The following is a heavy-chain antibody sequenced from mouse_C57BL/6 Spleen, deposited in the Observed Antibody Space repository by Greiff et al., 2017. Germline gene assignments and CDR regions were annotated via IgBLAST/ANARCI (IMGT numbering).Heavy chain of an antibody. CDR2: IHPDSGST. Sequence: QVQLQQPGAELVKPGASVKLSCKASGYTFTSYWMHWVKQRPGQGLEWIGMIHPDSGSTNYNEKFKSKATLTVDKSSSTAYMQLSSLTSEDSAVYYCARSFITTVEAMDYWGQGTSVTVSS. J-gene: IGHJ4*01. CDR1: GYTFTSYW. V-gene: IGHV1-64*01. CDR3: ARSFITTVEAMDY. D-gene: IGHD1-1*01.